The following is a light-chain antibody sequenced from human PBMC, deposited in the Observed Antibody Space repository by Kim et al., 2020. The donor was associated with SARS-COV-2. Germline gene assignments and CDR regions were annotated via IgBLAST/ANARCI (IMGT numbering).Light chain of an antibody. CDR3: QQYGTSPPLT. CDR2: GAS. J-gene: IGKJ4*01. CDR1: QSVSSSY. Sequence: PGERATLACRASQSVSSSYLAWYQQKPGQAPRLVISGASNRATGIPERFSGSGSGTDFTLTISRLEPEDFAVYYCQQYGTSPPLTFGGGTKLDIK. V-gene: IGKV3-20*01.